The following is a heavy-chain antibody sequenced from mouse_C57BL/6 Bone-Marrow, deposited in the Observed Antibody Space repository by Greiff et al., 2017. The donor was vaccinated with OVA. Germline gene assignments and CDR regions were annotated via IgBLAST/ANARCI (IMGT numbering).Heavy chain of an antibody. Sequence: EVKLVESGPGLVKPSQSLSLTCTVTGYSITSDYAWNWIRQFPGNKLEWMGYIRYSGSTNYNPSLKSRISITRDTSKNQFFLQLNSVTTEDTATYYCARSRDGYGYFDYWGQGTTLTVSS. V-gene: IGHV3-2*02. CDR1: GYSITSDYA. D-gene: IGHD2-2*01. CDR3: ARSRDGYGYFDY. CDR2: IRYSGST. J-gene: IGHJ2*01.